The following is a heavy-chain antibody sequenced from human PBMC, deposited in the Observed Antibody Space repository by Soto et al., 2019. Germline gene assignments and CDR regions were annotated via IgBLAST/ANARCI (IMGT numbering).Heavy chain of an antibody. CDR2: ISAYNGNT. Sequence: ASVKVSCKASGYTLTSYGISWVRQAPGQGLEWMGWISAYNGNTNYAQKLQGRVTMTTDTSTSTAYMELRSLRSDDTAVYYCASGELRLGGPIYYYGMDGWGQGTTVTVSS. CDR3: ASGELRLGGPIYYYGMDG. V-gene: IGHV1-18*01. D-gene: IGHD3-16*01. CDR1: GYTLTSYG. J-gene: IGHJ6*02.